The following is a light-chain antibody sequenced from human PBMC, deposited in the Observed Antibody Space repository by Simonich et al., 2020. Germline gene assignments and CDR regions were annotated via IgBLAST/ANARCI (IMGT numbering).Light chain of an antibody. CDR3: QVWDSSSDHWV. Sequence: SYVLTQPPSVSVAPGKTARITWGGNNIGSKSVHWYQKKPGQAPVRVVYDARCRPSGIPERFSGSNSGNTATLTISRVEAGDEADYYCQVWDSSSDHWVFGGGTKLTVL. CDR1: NIGSKS. V-gene: IGLV3-21*03. J-gene: IGLJ3*02. CDR2: DAR.